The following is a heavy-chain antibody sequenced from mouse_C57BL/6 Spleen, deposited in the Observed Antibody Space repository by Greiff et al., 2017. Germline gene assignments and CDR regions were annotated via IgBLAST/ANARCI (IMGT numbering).Heavy chain of an antibody. CDR1: GFNIKDDY. V-gene: IGHV14-4*01. CDR2: IDPENGDT. J-gene: IGHJ2*01. Sequence: VQLQQSGAELVRPGASVKLSCTASGFNIKDDYMHWVKQRPEQGLEWIGWIDPENGDTEYASKFQGKATITADTSSNTAYLQLSSLTSEDTAVYYCTTFPTCDYWGQGTTLTVPS. CDR3: TTFPTCDY.